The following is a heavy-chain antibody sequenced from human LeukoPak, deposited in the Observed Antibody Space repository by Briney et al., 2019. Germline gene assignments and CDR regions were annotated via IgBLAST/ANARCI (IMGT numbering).Heavy chain of an antibody. CDR2: ISSGSSKK. CDR3: ARDRSPIAADGMDV. J-gene: IGHJ6*02. Sequence: PGGSLRLSCAASGFTFSSYSINWVRQAPGKGLEWVSSISSGSSKKYYEYSVTGRFTISIYNANISLYLQMHSLRAEDTAVFYCARDRSPIAADGMDVWGRGTTVTVSS. V-gene: IGHV3-21*01. D-gene: IGHD6-25*01. CDR1: GFTFSSYS.